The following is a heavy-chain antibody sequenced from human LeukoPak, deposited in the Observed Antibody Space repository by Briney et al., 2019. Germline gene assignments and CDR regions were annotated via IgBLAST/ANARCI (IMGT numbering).Heavy chain of an antibody. Sequence: SETLSLTCAVYGGSFSNYYWNWIRQPPGKGLEWLGEINDNGRANYNPSLMSRVAVSVDTSKNQFSLRLTSVTATDTAVYYCARRWNYGRNYYIDVWGKGATVSVSS. V-gene: IGHV4-34*01. CDR3: ARRWNYGRNYYIDV. D-gene: IGHD1-7*01. J-gene: IGHJ6*03. CDR2: INDNGRA. CDR1: GGSFSNYY.